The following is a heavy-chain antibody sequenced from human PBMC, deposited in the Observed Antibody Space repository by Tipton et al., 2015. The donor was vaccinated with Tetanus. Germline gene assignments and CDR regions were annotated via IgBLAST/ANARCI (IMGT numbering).Heavy chain of an antibody. CDR1: GGSISSGGYY. J-gene: IGHJ4*02. Sequence: TLSLTCTVSGGSISSGGYYWSWIRQHPGKGLEWIGDIYYSGSTYYNPSLKSRVTLSVDTSKNQFSLKLNSVTAADTAVYYCARTVRGSGSYYACWGQGTLVAVSS. D-gene: IGHD3-10*01. CDR2: IYYSGST. V-gene: IGHV4-31*03. CDR3: ARTVRGSGSYYAC.